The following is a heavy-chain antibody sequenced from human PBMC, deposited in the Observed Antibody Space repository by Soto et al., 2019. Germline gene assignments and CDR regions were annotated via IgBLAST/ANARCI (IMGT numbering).Heavy chain of an antibody. CDR3: ARDRGDGYNRANYSDY. CDR2: INPSGGST. V-gene: IGHV1-46*01. Sequence: GASVKVSCKASGYTFTSYYMHWVRQAPGQGLEWMGIINPSGGSTSYAQKFQGRVTMTRDTSTSTVYMELSSLRSEDTAVYYCARDRGDGYNRANYSDYWGQGTLVTVSS. CDR1: GYTFTSYY. D-gene: IGHD5-12*01. J-gene: IGHJ4*02.